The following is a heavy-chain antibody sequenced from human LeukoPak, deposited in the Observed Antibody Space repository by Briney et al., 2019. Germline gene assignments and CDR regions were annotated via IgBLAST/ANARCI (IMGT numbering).Heavy chain of an antibody. CDR2: IKQDGSEQ. J-gene: IGHJ4*02. CDR3: AKAVAGGYFDY. CDR1: GFTFSSYW. V-gene: IGHV3-7*03. Sequence: GGSLRLSCAASGFTFSSYWLTWVRQAPGKGLEWVANIKQDGSEQYYVDSVKGRFTISRDNSKNTLYLQMNSLRAEDTAVYYCAKAVAGGYFDYWGQGTLVTVSS. D-gene: IGHD6-19*01.